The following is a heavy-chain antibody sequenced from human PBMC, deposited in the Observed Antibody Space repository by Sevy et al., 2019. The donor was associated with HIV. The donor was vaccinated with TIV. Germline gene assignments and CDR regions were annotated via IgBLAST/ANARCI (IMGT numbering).Heavy chain of an antibody. D-gene: IGHD6-13*01. Sequence: GGSLRLSCAASGFSFSSYSVSWVRQAPGKGLEWVASIGSSNSYIYYADSVKGRFTISRDNAKNSLFLHMDTLRAEHTAVYYCARSYSSRWYILYYFEYWGQGTPVTVSS. V-gene: IGHV3-21*01. J-gene: IGHJ4*02. CDR3: ARSYSSRWYILYYFEY. CDR1: GFSFSSYS. CDR2: IGSSNSYI.